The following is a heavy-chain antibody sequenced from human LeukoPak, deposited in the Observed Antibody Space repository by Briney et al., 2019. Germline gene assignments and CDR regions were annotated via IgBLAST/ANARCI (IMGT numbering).Heavy chain of an antibody. CDR2: ISAYNGNT. J-gene: IGHJ4*02. D-gene: IGHD5-18*01. Sequence: ASVKVSCKASGYTFTSYGISWVRQAPGQGREWMGWISAYNGNTNYAQKLQGRVNMTTDTSTSTAYMELRSLRSDDTAVYYCARALVGYSYGPFDYWGQGTLVTVSS. V-gene: IGHV1-18*01. CDR3: ARALVGYSYGPFDY. CDR1: GYTFTSYG.